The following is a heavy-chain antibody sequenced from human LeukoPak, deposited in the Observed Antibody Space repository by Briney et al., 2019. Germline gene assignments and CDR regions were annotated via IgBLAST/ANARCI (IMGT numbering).Heavy chain of an antibody. J-gene: IGHJ3*02. CDR2: INTNTGNP. CDR1: GYTFTSYA. Sequence: ASVKVSCKASGYTFTSYAMNWVRQAPGQGLEWMGWINTNTGNPTYAQGFTGRFVFSLDTSVSTAYLQISSLKAEDTAVYYCARHRSVEYYYDSSGYPPYAFDIWGQGTMVTVSS. D-gene: IGHD3-22*01. CDR3: ARHRSVEYYYDSSGYPPYAFDI. V-gene: IGHV7-4-1*02.